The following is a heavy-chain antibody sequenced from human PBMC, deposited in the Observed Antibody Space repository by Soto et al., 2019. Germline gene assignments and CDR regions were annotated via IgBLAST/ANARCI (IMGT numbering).Heavy chain of an antibody. V-gene: IGHV3-33*01. CDR3: ARDHDIVVVPAASYGMDV. J-gene: IGHJ6*02. CDR2: IWYDGSNK. D-gene: IGHD2-2*01. Sequence: SLRLSCAASGFTFSSYGMHWVRQAPGKGLEWVAVIWYDGSNKYYADSVKGRFTISRDNSKNTLYLQMNSLRAEDTAVCYCARDHDIVVVPAASYGMDVWGQGTTVTVSS. CDR1: GFTFSSYG.